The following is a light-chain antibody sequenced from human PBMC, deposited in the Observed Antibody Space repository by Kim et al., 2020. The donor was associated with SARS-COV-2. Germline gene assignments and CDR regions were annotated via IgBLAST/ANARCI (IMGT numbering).Light chain of an antibody. CDR3: QQYNSYSST. Sequence: DIQMTQSPSTLSASVGDRVTITCRASQSISSWLAWYQQKPGKAPKLLIYKASSLQTGVPSRFSGSGSGTEFTLTINSLQPDDFATYYCQQYNSYSSTFGQGTKLEI. J-gene: IGKJ2*01. V-gene: IGKV1-5*03. CDR1: QSISSW. CDR2: KAS.